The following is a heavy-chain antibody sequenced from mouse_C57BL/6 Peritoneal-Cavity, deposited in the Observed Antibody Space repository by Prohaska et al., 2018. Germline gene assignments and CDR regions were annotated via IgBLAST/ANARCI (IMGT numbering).Heavy chain of an antibody. V-gene: IGHV5-6*01. Sequence: GGDLVKPGGSLIISCAASGFTFRSYGLSWVRQTSAKRLEWVATISSGGSYTYYPNSVKGRFTISRDNAKNTLYLQISSLKSEDTAMYYCAGRQGSSSIIYYWVQGTTLTVSS. J-gene: IGHJ2*01. D-gene: IGHD1-1*01. CDR2: ISSGGSYT. CDR3: AGRQGSSSIIYY. CDR1: GFTFRSYG.